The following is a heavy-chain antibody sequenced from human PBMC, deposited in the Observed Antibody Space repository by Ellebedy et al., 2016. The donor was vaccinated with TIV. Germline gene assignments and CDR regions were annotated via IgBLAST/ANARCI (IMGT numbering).Heavy chain of an antibody. Sequence: GESLKISXAASGFTFSNFWMSWVRQTPGKGLEWVATINLDGSERHYVDSVKGRFTISRDNAKTSLYLQMNSLRAEDTAVYYCARGSGMWFNPWGQGTLVTVSS. CDR3: ARGSGMWFNP. CDR2: INLDGSER. J-gene: IGHJ5*02. V-gene: IGHV3-7*01. CDR1: GFTFSNFW. D-gene: IGHD1-14*01.